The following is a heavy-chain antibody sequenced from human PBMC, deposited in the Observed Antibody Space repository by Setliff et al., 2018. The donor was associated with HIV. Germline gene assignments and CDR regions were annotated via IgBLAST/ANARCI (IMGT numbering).Heavy chain of an antibody. CDR3: ARDRELAVAGTIDAFDI. V-gene: IGHV1-18*01. CDR1: GYTFTSYG. J-gene: IGHJ3*02. Sequence: ASVKVSCKASGYTFTSYGISWVRQAPGQGLEWMGWISAYNGNTNYAQKLQGRVTMTTDTSTSTAYMELRSLRSDDTAVYYCARDRELAVAGTIDAFDIWGQGTMVTV. CDR2: ISAYNGNT. D-gene: IGHD6-19*01.